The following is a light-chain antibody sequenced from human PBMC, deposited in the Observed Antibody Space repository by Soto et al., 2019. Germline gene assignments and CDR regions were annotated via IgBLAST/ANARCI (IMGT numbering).Light chain of an antibody. CDR1: QSVNFY. V-gene: IGKV3-20*01. CDR3: QKYGTSPPN. J-gene: IGKJ4*01. Sequence: EIGLTHSPGSLSLSPWEIATLSFRASQSVNFYLAWYQQKPGQAPRLLIYDASSRATDVPARFSGSGSGTDFSLTISSLEPEDFAVYYCQKYGTSPPNFGEGTKVDIK. CDR2: DAS.